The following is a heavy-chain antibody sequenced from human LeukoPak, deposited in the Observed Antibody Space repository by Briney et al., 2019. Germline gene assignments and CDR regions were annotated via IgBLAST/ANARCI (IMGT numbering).Heavy chain of an antibody. CDR2: INPNSGGT. J-gene: IGHJ4*02. D-gene: IGHD3-9*01. Sequence: ASVKVSCKASGYTFTGYYMHWVRQAPGQGLEWMGRINPNSGGTNYAQKFQGRVTMTRDTSISTAYMELSRLRSDDTAVYYCARGGILTGYYNYFDYWGQGTLVTVSS. CDR1: GYTFTGYY. V-gene: IGHV1-2*06. CDR3: ARGGILTGYYNYFDY.